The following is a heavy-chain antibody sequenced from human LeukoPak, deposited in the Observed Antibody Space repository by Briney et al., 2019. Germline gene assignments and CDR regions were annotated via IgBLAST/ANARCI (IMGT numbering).Heavy chain of an antibody. D-gene: IGHD2-2*01. V-gene: IGHV3-74*01. J-gene: IGHJ2*01. CDR1: GLIFSSRW. CDR3: ARESTSWYFDL. CDR2: INSEGSST. Sequence: PGGSLRLSCTASGLIFSSRWMHWVRQAPGKGLVWVARINSEGSSTSYADSVKGRFTISRDNSKNTLYLQMNSLRAEDTAVYYCARESTSWYFDLWGRGTLVTVSS.